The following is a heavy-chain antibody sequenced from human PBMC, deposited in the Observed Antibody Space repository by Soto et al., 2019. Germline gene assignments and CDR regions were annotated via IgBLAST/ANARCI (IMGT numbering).Heavy chain of an antibody. CDR2: ISYDGSSK. CDR3: ARVHYYDSSGYYEIDY. D-gene: IGHD3-22*01. Sequence: QVQLVESGGGVVQPGRSLRLSYAASGFTFSSYAMHWVRQAPGRGLEWVALISYDGSSKYYADSVRGRFTISRDNSKNTLYLQMNSLRAEDTAVYFCARVHYYDSSGYYEIDYWGQGTLVTVSS. CDR1: GFTFSSYA. V-gene: IGHV3-30-3*01. J-gene: IGHJ4*02.